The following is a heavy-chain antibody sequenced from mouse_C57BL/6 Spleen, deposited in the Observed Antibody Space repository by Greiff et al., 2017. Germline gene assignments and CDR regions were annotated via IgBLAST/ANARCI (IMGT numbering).Heavy chain of an antibody. CDR1: GYTFTSYG. V-gene: IGHV1-81*01. D-gene: IGHD2-4*01. Sequence: VQLQQSGAELARPGASVKLSCKASGYTFTSYGISWVKQRTGQGLEWIGEIYPRSGNTYYNEKFKGKATLTADKSSSTAYMELSSLTSEDSAVYFCAKEYDYDTCYYAMDYWGQGTSVTVSS. CDR3: AKEYDYDTCYYAMDY. CDR2: IYPRSGNT. J-gene: IGHJ4*01.